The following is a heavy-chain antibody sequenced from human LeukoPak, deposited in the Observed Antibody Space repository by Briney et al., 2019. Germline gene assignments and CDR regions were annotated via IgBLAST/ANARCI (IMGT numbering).Heavy chain of an antibody. V-gene: IGHV3-23*01. D-gene: IGHD2-15*01. CDR2: ISGNGGSI. J-gene: IGHJ4*02. CDR3: AKYSKAAANSYFDY. Sequence: GGSLRLSCAASGFTFSNYAMSWVRQAPGKGLEWVSVISGNGGSIDYADLVKGRFTISRDNSKNTLNLQMNSLRVEDTAIYYCAKYSKAAANSYFDYWGQGTLVTVSS. CDR1: GFTFSNYA.